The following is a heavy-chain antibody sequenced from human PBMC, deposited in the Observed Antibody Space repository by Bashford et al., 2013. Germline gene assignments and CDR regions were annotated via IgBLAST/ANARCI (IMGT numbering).Heavy chain of an antibody. CDR2: MNPNSGNT. CDR3: ARVRSYYYYYGMDV. CDR1: GYTFTSYD. Sequence: VASVKVSCKASGYTFTSYDINWVRQATGQGLEWMGWMNPNSGNTGYAQKFQGRVTITRNTSISTAYMELSSLRSEDTAVYYCARVRSYYYYYGMDVWGQGTTVTVSS. V-gene: IGHV1-8*03. J-gene: IGHJ6*02.